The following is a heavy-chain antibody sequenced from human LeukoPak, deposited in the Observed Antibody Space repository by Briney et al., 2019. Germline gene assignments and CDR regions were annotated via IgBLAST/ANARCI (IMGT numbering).Heavy chain of an antibody. CDR1: GFTFSSYA. J-gene: IGHJ4*02. CDR2: ISGSGGST. D-gene: IGHD2-15*01. CDR3: AKGGYCSGGSCYYYFDY. Sequence: GGSLRLSCAASGFTFSSYAMSWVRQASGKGLEWVSAISGSGGSTYYADSVKGRFTISRDNSKNTLYLQMNSLRAEDTAVYYCAKGGYCSGGSCYYYFDYWGQGTLVTVSS. V-gene: IGHV3-23*01.